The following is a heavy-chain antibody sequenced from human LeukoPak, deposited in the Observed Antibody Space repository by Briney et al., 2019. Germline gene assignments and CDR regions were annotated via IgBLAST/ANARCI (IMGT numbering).Heavy chain of an antibody. Sequence: ASVKVSCKASGYTFTGYYMHWVRQAPGQGLEWMGWINPNGGGTNYAQKFQGRVTMTRDTSISTAYMELSRLRSDDTAVYYCARASSSWSDFDYWGQGTLVTVSS. D-gene: IGHD6-13*01. J-gene: IGHJ4*02. CDR2: INPNGGGT. CDR3: ARASSSWSDFDY. V-gene: IGHV1-2*02. CDR1: GYTFTGYY.